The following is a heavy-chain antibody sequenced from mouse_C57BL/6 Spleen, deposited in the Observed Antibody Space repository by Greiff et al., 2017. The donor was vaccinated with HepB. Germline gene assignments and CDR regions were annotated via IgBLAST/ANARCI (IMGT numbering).Heavy chain of an antibody. Sequence: LQESGPELVKPGASVKISCKASGYAFSSSWMNWVKQRPGKGLEWIGRIYPGDGDTNYNGKFKGKATLTADKSSSTAYMKLSSLTSEDSAVYFFAREVLDYGSRYGGLHYAMDYWGQGTSVTVSS. D-gene: IGHD1-1*01. CDR2: IYPGDGDT. CDR1: GYAFSSSW. J-gene: IGHJ4*01. V-gene: IGHV1-82*01. CDR3: AREVLDYGSRYGGLHYAMDY.